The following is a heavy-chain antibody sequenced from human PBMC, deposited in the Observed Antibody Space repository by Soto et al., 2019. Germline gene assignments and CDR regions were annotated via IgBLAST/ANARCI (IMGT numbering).Heavy chain of an antibody. CDR1: GYTFTNYW. J-gene: IGHJ4*02. D-gene: IGHD4-17*01. V-gene: IGHV5-51*01. CDR2: IYPGDSDT. Sequence: PGESLKISCKGSGYTFTNYWIAWVRQMPEKGLEWMGIIYPGDSDTRYSPSFQGQVTISADKSISTAYLQWSSLKASDTAMYYCARTDGRPYGVYPDYWGQGTLVTVSS. CDR3: ARTDGRPYGVYPDY.